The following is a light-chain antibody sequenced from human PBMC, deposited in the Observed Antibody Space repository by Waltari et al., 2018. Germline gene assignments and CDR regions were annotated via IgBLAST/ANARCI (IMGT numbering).Light chain of an antibody. V-gene: IGKV3-20*01. Sequence: EIVLTQSPGTLSLSPGERATLSCRASQSFTRYLAWYQHRPGQAPRLLIYDASTRAAGVADRFSGSGSGTDLSLTISRLEPEDFAVYYCQHYVSLPVTFGQGTRVEIK. CDR1: QSFTRY. CDR2: DAS. CDR3: QHYVSLPVT. J-gene: IGKJ1*01.